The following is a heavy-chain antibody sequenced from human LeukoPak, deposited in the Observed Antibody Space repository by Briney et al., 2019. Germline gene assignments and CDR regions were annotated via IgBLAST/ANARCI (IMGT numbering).Heavy chain of an antibody. J-gene: IGHJ4*02. CDR3: AREWQRTFDY. V-gene: IGHV3-48*03. CDR1: GFTFSSYE. D-gene: IGHD6-25*01. CDR2: ISSSGSTI. Sequence: GGSLRLSCAASGFTFSSYEMNWVRQAPGKGLEWVSYISSSGSTIYYADSVKGRFTISRDNAKNSLYLQMNSLRAEDTAVYYCAREWQRTFDYWGQGTLVTVSS.